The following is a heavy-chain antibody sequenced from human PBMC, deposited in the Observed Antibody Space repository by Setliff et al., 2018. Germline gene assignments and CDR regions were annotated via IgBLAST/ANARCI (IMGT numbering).Heavy chain of an antibody. CDR1: GYTFTDFG. D-gene: IGHD2-2*01. CDR2: ISPHNGNT. Sequence: ASVKVSCKASGYTFTDFGVSWVRQAPGQGLEWVGWISPHNGNTYYAPKFQGTVLMTADTSTTTAYLELRSLRSDDTAVYYCSRLVRYCTRTGCQRLSGDDYWGQGALVTVSS. J-gene: IGHJ4*02. V-gene: IGHV1-18*01. CDR3: SRLVRYCTRTGCQRLSGDDY.